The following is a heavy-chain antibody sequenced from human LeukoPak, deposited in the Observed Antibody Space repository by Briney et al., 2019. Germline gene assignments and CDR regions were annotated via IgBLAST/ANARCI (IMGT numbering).Heavy chain of an antibody. J-gene: IGHJ4*02. V-gene: IGHV1-46*01. D-gene: IGHD6-13*01. Sequence: ASVKVSCKASGYTFTSYDINWVRQAPGQGLEWMGIINPSGGSTSYAQKFQGRVTMTRDTSTSTVYMELSSLRSEDTAVYYCARLGNDSFDYWGQGTLVTVSS. CDR3: ARLGNDSFDY. CDR2: INPSGGST. CDR1: GYTFTSYD.